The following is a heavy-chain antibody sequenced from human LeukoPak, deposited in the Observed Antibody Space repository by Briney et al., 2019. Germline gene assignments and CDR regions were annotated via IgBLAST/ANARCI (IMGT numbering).Heavy chain of an antibody. CDR2: IYHSGST. Sequence: SGTLSLTCAVSGGSISNNNWWSWVRQPPGKGLEWIGEIYHSGSTNYNPSLKSRVTISVDKSRNHFSLKWSSVTAADTAVYYCARSKGHADYPHSDYWGQGTQVTVSS. D-gene: IGHD4-17*01. J-gene: IGHJ4*02. CDR1: GGSISNNNW. V-gene: IGHV4-4*02. CDR3: ARSKGHADYPHSDY.